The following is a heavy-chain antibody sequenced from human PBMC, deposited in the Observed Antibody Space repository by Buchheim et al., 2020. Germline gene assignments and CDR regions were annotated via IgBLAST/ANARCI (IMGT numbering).Heavy chain of an antibody. D-gene: IGHD3-3*01. V-gene: IGHV3-23*01. CDR2: ISGSGAST. CDR1: GFTFSNYA. CDR3: VRGDSYYDFLCEY. Sequence: EVQLLESGGVLVQPGGSLRLSCAASGFTFSNYAMSWVRQAPGKGLEWVSAISGSGASTYYADSVKGRVTISRDNSKSTLYLQMNSLRAEDTAVYYCVRGDSYYDFLCEYWGQGTL. J-gene: IGHJ1*01.